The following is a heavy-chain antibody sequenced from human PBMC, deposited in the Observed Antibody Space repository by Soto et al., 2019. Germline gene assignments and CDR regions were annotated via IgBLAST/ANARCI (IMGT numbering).Heavy chain of an antibody. D-gene: IGHD2-15*01. J-gene: IGHJ4*02. CDR3: ARLLGYCSGGSCYSFDY. Sequence: GESLKISCKGSGYSFTSYWIGWVRQMPGKGLEWMGIIYPGDSDTRYSPSFQGQVTISADKSISTAYLQWSSLKASDTAMYYCARLLGYCSGGSCYSFDYWGQGTLVTVSS. V-gene: IGHV5-51*01. CDR2: IYPGDSDT. CDR1: GYSFTSYW.